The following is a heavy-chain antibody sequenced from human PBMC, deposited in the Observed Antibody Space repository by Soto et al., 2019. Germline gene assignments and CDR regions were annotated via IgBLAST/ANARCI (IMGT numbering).Heavy chain of an antibody. Sequence: PSETLSLTCTLSERSIRGYYWSWVRQPPGKGLEWIGYFHYTGISNYNSSLKSRVTMSLDTSKNQFSLKLSTVSAADTAIYYCARGASNWQYFDYWGQGALLTVSS. J-gene: IGHJ4*02. CDR2: FHYTGIS. V-gene: IGHV4-59*01. D-gene: IGHD4-4*01. CDR3: ARGASNWQYFDY. CDR1: ERSIRGYY.